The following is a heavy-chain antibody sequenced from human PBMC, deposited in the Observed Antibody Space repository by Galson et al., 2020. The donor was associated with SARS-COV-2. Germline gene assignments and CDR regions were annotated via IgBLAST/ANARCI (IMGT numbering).Heavy chain of an antibody. Sequence: GESLKISCAASGFTFRTYWMSWVRQAPGRGLEWVANIKQDGSDRYYVDSVKGRFTISTDNAKNSVHLQMNSLRAEDTAVYFCARDQDGYNDFWGQGTLVTVSS. CDR2: IKQDGSDR. J-gene: IGHJ4*02. D-gene: IGHD5-12*01. CDR1: GFTFRTYW. CDR3: ARDQDGYNDF. V-gene: IGHV3-7*01.